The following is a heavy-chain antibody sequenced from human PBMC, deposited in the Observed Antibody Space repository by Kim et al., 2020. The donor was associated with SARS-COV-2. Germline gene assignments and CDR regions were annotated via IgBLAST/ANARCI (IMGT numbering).Heavy chain of an antibody. V-gene: IGHV1-24*01. Sequence: ASVKVSCKVSGYTLTELSMHWVRQAPGKGLEWMGGFDPEDGETIYAQKFQGRVTMTEDTSTDTAYMELSSLRSEDTAVYYCATVGVLTGYSRSWFDPWGQGTLVTVSS. J-gene: IGHJ5*02. D-gene: IGHD3-9*01. CDR2: FDPEDGET. CDR3: ATVGVLTGYSRSWFDP. CDR1: GYTLTELS.